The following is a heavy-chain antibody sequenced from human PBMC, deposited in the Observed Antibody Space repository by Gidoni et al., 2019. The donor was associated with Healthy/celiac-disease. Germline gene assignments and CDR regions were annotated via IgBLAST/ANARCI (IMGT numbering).Heavy chain of an antibody. J-gene: IGHJ6*03. V-gene: IGHV3-11*01. Sequence: QVQLVESGGGLVKPGGSLRLSCAASGFTFSDYYMSWIRQAPGKGLEWVSYISSSGSTIYYADSVKGRFTISRDNAKNSLYLQMNSLRAEDTAVYYCARVGIDCSSTSCYTHYYYMDVWGKGTTVTVSS. CDR1: GFTFSDYY. D-gene: IGHD2-2*02. CDR3: ARVGIDCSSTSCYTHYYYMDV. CDR2: ISSSGSTI.